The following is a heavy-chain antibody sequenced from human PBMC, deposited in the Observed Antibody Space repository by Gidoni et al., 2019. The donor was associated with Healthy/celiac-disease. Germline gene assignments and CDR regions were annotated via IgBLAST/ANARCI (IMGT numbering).Heavy chain of an antibody. V-gene: IGHV1-2*04. CDR3: ARGAVMITFGGVIVDNYFDY. Sequence: QVQLVQSGAEVKKPGASVKVSCKASGYTFTGYYMHWVRQAPGQGLEWMGWINPTRGGTNYAQKFQGWVTMTRDTSISTAYMELSRLRSDDTAVYYCARGAVMITFGGVIVDNYFDYWGQGTLVTVSS. CDR2: INPTRGGT. CDR1: GYTFTGYY. D-gene: IGHD3-16*02. J-gene: IGHJ4*02.